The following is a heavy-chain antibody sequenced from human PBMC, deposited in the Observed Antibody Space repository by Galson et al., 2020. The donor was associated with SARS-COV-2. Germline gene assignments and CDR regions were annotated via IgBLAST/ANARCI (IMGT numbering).Heavy chain of an antibody. CDR1: GYTFTSYA. J-gene: IGHJ6*03. CDR3: ARLGYYDSSGYTQHYYYYMDV. V-gene: IGHV7-4-1*02. Sequence: ASVKVSCKASGYTFTSYAMNWVRQAPGQGLEWMGWINTNTGNPTYAQGFPGRFVFSLDTSVSTAYLQISSLKAEDTAVYYCARLGYYDSSGYTQHYYYYMDVWGKGSSVTVSS. CDR2: INTNTGNP. D-gene: IGHD3-22*01.